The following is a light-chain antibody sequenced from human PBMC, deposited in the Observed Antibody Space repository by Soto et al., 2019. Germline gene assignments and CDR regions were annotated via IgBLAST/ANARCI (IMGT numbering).Light chain of an antibody. V-gene: IGLV2-14*01. CDR3: CSYTRLSTVV. CDR1: SSDVGGYNH. Sequence: QSVLTQPASVSGSPGQSITISCTGTSSDVGGYNHVSWYQHSPGKAPKLILFAVSDRPSGVSHRFSGSKSGNTASLTISGLQAEDEADYYCCSYTRLSTVVFGGGTPLHVL. J-gene: IGLJ2*01. CDR2: AVS.